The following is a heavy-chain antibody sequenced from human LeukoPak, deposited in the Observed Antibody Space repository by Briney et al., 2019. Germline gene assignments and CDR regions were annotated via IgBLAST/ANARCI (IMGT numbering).Heavy chain of an antibody. CDR2: INTDGTVT. CDR1: GFTFSKYW. Sequence: GGSLRLSCAASGFTFSKYWMLWVRQAPGEGLESVSRINTDGTVTIYADSVKGRFTVSRDNADNTMFLQMNSVRDEDTAVYYCATKQWLAPPPDSWGQGTPVTVSS. D-gene: IGHD6-19*01. V-gene: IGHV3-74*01. CDR3: ATKQWLAPPPDS. J-gene: IGHJ4*02.